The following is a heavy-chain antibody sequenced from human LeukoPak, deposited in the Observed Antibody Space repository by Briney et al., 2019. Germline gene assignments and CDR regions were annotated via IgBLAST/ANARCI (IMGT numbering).Heavy chain of an antibody. CDR1: GGSISSSSYY. Sequence: SETLSLTCTVSGGSISSSSYYWGWIRQPPGKGLEWIGSIYYSGSTYYNPSLKSRVTISVDTSKNQFSLKLSSVTAADTAVYYCARDWNRYAYWGQGTLVTVSS. CDR2: IYYSGST. V-gene: IGHV4-39*07. D-gene: IGHD1-1*01. J-gene: IGHJ4*02. CDR3: ARDWNRYAY.